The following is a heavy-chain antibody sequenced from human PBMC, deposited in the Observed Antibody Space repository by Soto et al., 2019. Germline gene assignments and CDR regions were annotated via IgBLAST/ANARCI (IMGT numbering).Heavy chain of an antibody. CDR2: IYPGDSDT. V-gene: IGHV5-51*01. CDR1: GYSFTSYW. CDR3: ARLYNYRNYYAYYGMDV. Sequence: GESLKISCKGSGYSFTSYWIGWVRQMPGKGLEWMGIIYPGDSDTRYSPSFQGQVTISADKSISTAYLQWSSLKASDTAMYYCARLYNYRNYYAYYGMDVWGQGTMVTVSS. J-gene: IGHJ6*02. D-gene: IGHD4-4*01.